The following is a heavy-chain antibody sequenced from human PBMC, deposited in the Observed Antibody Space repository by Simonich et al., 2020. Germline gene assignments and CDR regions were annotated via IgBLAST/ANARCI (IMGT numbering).Heavy chain of an antibody. CDR3: ARSRYCTNGVCYNWFDP. V-gene: IGHV1-8*02. Sequence: QVQLVQSGAEVQKPGASVKVSCKASGYTFTSYDINWGRQATGEGLEWVGWVNPSSSNTGEAQKFHGRYTITRNTAISTAYMGLRSLRSEDTAVYYCARSRYCTNGVCYNWFDPWGQGTLVTVSS. CDR1: GYTFTSYD. J-gene: IGHJ5*02. CDR2: VNPSSSNT. D-gene: IGHD2-8*01.